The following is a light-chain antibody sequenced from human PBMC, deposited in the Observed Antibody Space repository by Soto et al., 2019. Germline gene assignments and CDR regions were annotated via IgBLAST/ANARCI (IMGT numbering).Light chain of an antibody. J-gene: IGKJ1*01. CDR3: QQSSTIPRT. V-gene: IGKV1-39*01. CDR1: QHISTY. Sequence: DIQMTQSPSSLCASVGDRVTISCRSSQHISTYLNWYQHKPGKAPKRLVYAASTLQSGVPSRFSGSGSGTDFRLTISSLQPEDFATYYCQQSSTIPRTFGQGTNVDLK. CDR2: AAS.